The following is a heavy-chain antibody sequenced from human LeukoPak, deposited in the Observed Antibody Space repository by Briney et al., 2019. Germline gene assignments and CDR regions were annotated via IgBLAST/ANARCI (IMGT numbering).Heavy chain of an antibody. CDR1: GDSISSSNYN. CDR2: IHYSGST. CDR3: AREWYSSGWYGY. D-gene: IGHD6-19*01. Sequence: SETLSLTYTVSGDSISSSNYNWGWIRQPPGKGLEWIGSIHYSGSTYYNPSLKSRVTISVDTSKNQFSLKLSFVTAADTAVFFCAREWYSSGWYGYWGQGTLVTVSS. V-gene: IGHV4-39*02. J-gene: IGHJ4*02.